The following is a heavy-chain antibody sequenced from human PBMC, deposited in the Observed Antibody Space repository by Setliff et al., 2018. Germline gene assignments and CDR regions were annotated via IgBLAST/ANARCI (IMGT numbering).Heavy chain of an antibody. Sequence: PGGSLRLSCTASGFSFSDYYMSWIRQSPGKGLEWVSLIRSDANTIYYADSVKGRFTISRDNAKNSLYLRMDTLGAEDTAVYYCARSPPTTPTYSNTWIQRQGYYMDVWGKGAAVTVSS. D-gene: IGHD6-13*01. CDR3: ARSPPTTPTYSNTWIQRQGYYMDV. V-gene: IGHV3-11*01. J-gene: IGHJ6*03. CDR1: GFSFSDYY. CDR2: IRSDANTI.